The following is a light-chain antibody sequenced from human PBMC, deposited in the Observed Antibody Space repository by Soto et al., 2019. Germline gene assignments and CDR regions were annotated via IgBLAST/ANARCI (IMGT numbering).Light chain of an antibody. Sequence: QSALTQPRSVSASPGQSVTLSCTGSRSDVGVYNYVSWYQQHPGKAPKLMIYDVSKRPSGVPGRFSGSKSGNTASLTISGLQAEDEADYYCCSYAGNGAWVFGGGTKLTVL. CDR1: RSDVGVYNY. J-gene: IGLJ3*02. CDR3: CSYAGNGAWV. CDR2: DVS. V-gene: IGLV2-11*01.